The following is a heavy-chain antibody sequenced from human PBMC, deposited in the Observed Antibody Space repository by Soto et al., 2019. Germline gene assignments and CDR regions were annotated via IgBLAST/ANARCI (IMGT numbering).Heavy chain of an antibody. Sequence: APVKVSCKASGYTFTSYGISWVRQAPGQGLEWMGWISAYNGNTNYAQKLQGRVTMTTDTSTSTAYMELRSLRSDDTAVYYCARDSEDIVVVPAPEAFDIWGQGTMVTVSS. D-gene: IGHD2-2*01. J-gene: IGHJ3*02. CDR1: GYTFTSYG. V-gene: IGHV1-18*01. CDR2: ISAYNGNT. CDR3: ARDSEDIVVVPAPEAFDI.